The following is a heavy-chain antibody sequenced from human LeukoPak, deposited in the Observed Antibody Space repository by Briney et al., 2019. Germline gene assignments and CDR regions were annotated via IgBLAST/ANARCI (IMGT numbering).Heavy chain of an antibody. Sequence: ASVKVSCKASGYPFTSYNVNWVRQATGQGLEWMGWMNTNSGNTGYSQNFQGRVTMTRDTSISTAYMELSSLMSEDTAVYYCARGLPKAVFGVVIEDWGQGTLVTVSS. CDR2: MNTNSGNT. V-gene: IGHV1-8*01. D-gene: IGHD3-3*01. J-gene: IGHJ1*01. CDR3: ARGLPKAVFGVVIED. CDR1: GYPFTSYN.